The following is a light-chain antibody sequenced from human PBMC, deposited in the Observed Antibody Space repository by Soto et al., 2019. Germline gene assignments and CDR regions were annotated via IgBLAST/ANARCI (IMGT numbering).Light chain of an antibody. Sequence: DILMTQSPDSLAVSLGERATINCKSSQTVLYSSNNKNYLAWYQHQSGQPPKLLISWASTRESGVADRFSGSGSGTDFTLTISSLQAEDVAVYYCQQYYSTPTFGQGTKVEVK. V-gene: IGKV4-1*01. CDR2: WAS. J-gene: IGKJ1*01. CDR3: QQYYSTPT. CDR1: QTVLYSSNNKNY.